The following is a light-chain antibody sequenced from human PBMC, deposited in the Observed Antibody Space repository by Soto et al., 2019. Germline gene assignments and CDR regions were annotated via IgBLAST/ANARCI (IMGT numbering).Light chain of an antibody. J-gene: IGLJ2*01. CDR2: GVS. V-gene: IGLV2-14*03. CDR3: CSYTSNTTVV. Sequence: QSALTQPASVSGSPGQSITISCTGTSSDVGRYNYVSWYQQHPGKAPKLMIYGVSNRPSGVSNRFSGSKSGNTASLTISGLQAEDESDYYCCSYTSNTTVVFGGGTKLTVL. CDR1: SSDVGRYNY.